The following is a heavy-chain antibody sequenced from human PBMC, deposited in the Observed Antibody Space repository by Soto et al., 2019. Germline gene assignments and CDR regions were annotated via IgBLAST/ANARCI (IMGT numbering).Heavy chain of an antibody. J-gene: IGHJ5*02. D-gene: IGHD3-22*01. CDR3: ARGNSYYYDSSGYFWFDP. CDR1: GFTFSSYG. CDR2: ISYDGSNK. V-gene: IGHV3-30*03. Sequence: PGGSLRLSCAASGFTFSSYGMHWVRQAPGKGLERVAVISYDGSNKYYADSVKGRFTISRDNSKNTLYLQMNSLRAEDTAVYYCARGNSYYYDSSGYFWFDPWGQGTLVTVSS.